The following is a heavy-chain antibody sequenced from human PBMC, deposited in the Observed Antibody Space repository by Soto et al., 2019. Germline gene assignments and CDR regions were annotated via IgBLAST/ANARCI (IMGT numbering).Heavy chain of an antibody. V-gene: IGHV1-69*01. J-gene: IGHJ4*02. CDR1: GGTFSSYA. D-gene: IGHD3-22*01. CDR3: RLYYYDCGGYYSNDY. Sequence: QVQLVQSGAEVKKPGSSVKVSCKDSGGTFSSYAISWVRQAPGQGLEWMGGIIPIFGTTNYAQKFQGRVTITADESTSTAYMELSSLRSEDTAVYYCRLYYYDCGGYYSNDYWGQGTLVTVSS. CDR2: IIPIFGTT.